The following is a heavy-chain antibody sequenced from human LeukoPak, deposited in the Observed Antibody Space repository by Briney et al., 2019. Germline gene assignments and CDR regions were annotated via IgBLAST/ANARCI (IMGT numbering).Heavy chain of an antibody. CDR2: IYSSGST. D-gene: IGHD1-26*01. CDR1: GFTVSSNY. J-gene: IGHJ4*02. CDR3: AVATRIGG. V-gene: IGHV3-66*01. Sequence: GGSLRLSCAASGFTVSSNYMSWVRQAPGKGLQWVSIIYSSGSTYYADSVKGRFTISRDNAKNSPYLQMNSLRAEDTAVYYCAVATRIGGWGQGTLVTVSS.